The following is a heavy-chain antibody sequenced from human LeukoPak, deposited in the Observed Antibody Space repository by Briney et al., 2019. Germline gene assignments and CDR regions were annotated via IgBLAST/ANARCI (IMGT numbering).Heavy chain of an antibody. Sequence: VASVKVSCKASGGTFSSYAISWVRQAHGQGLEWMGGIIPIFGTANYAQKFQGRVTITADESTSTAYMELSSLRSEDTAVYYCARDLVCSGGSCYSSWGQGTLVTVSS. CDR3: ARDLVCSGGSCYSS. V-gene: IGHV1-69*13. D-gene: IGHD2-15*01. J-gene: IGHJ5*02. CDR2: IIPIFGTA. CDR1: GGTFSSYA.